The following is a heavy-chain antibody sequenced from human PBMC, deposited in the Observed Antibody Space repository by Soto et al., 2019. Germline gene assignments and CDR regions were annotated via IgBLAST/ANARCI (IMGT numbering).Heavy chain of an antibody. D-gene: IGHD6-19*01. CDR1: RYTFISYD. V-gene: IGHV1-8*01. Sequence: VKVSCKASRYTFISYDINWVRQASGRGLEWMGWMNPNSGNTGYAQKFQGRVTMTRNRSISTAYMELSSLRSEDTVVYYCARGASSNGWEDYWGQGTLVTVSS. CDR3: ARGASSNGWEDY. CDR2: MNPNSGNT. J-gene: IGHJ4*02.